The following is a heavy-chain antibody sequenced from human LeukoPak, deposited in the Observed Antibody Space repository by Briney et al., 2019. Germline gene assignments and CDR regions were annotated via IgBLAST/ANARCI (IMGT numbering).Heavy chain of an antibody. V-gene: IGHV3-48*03. J-gene: IGHJ4*02. Sequence: GGSLRLSCAASGFTFRSYDMNWVRQAPGKGLEWVSYISSSGRSIYYADSVKGRFTTSRDNAKNSLYLQMNSLRAEDTVVYYCARDLGQQLVWGQGTLVTVSS. CDR3: ARDLGQQLV. D-gene: IGHD6-13*01. CDR1: GFTFRSYD. CDR2: ISSSGRSI.